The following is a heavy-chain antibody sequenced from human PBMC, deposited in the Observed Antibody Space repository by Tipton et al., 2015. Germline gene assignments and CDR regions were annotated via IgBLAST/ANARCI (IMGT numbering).Heavy chain of an antibody. Sequence: SLRLSCAASGFTFSDYYMSWIRQAPGKGLEWVSYISSSGNTIYYADSVKGRFTISRDNAKNSLYLQMNSLRAEDTAVYYCARSGFYGDSQIYYYYGMDVWGQGTTVTVSS. V-gene: IGHV3-11*01. CDR3: ARSGFYGDSQIYYYYGMDV. J-gene: IGHJ6*02. CDR2: ISSSGNTI. D-gene: IGHD4-17*01. CDR1: GFTFSDYY.